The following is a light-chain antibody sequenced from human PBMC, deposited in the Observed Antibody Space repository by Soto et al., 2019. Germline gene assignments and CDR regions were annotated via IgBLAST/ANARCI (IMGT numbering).Light chain of an antibody. CDR1: SSDVGGYNF. CDR2: EVT. V-gene: IGLV2-8*01. CDR3: TSYAGSNIPVV. J-gene: IGLJ2*01. Sequence: QSALTQPPSASGSPGQSVTISCTGTSSDVGGYNFVSWYQQYPGKAPKLMIYEVTKRPSGVPDRFSGSKSGNTASLTVSGLQAEDEADYYCTSYAGSNIPVVFGGGTKVTVL.